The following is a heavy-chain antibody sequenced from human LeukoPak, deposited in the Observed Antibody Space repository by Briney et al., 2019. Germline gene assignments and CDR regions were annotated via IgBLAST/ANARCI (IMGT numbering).Heavy chain of an antibody. V-gene: IGHV1-69*04. J-gene: IGHJ3*02. CDR3: ARDHGCSSTSCYAFDI. CDR2: IIPILGIA. CDR1: GGTVTSYA. D-gene: IGHD2-2*01. Sequence: SVKVSCKASGGTVTSYAISWVRQAPGQGGEWMGGIIPILGIANYAQKFQGRVTITADKSTSTAYMELSSLRSEDTAVYYCARDHGCSSTSCYAFDIWGQGTMVTVSS.